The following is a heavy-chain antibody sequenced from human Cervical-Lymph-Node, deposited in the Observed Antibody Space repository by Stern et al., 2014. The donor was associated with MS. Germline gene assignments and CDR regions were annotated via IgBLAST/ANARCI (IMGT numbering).Heavy chain of an antibody. V-gene: IGHV3-21*01. D-gene: IGHD1-26*01. J-gene: IGHJ4*02. Sequence: EVQLVESGGGLVKPGGSLRLSCAASGFTFSSYSMNWVRQAPGKGLEWVSSIRSSSSDKYYADSVKGRLTNSRDNAKNTMYLEMSSLRAESTAVYYCASYSGTSTLGDYWGQGTLVTVSS. CDR1: GFTFSSYS. CDR3: ASYSGTSTLGDY. CDR2: IRSSSSDK.